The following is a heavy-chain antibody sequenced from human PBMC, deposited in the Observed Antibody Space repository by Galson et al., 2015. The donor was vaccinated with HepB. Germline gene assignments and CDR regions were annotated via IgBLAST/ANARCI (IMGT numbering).Heavy chain of an antibody. CDR2: IYPGDSDT. CDR1: GYKFTTYW. V-gene: IGHV5-51*01. CDR3: ARPGYSSGWYLDY. Sequence: QSGAEVKKPGDSLKISCKGSGYKFTTYWIGWVRQMPGKGLEWMGIIYPGDSDTRYSPSFQGQVTMSADKSISTAYLQWSGLKASDTAMYYCARPGYSSGWYLDYWGQGTLVTVSS. D-gene: IGHD6-19*01. J-gene: IGHJ4*02.